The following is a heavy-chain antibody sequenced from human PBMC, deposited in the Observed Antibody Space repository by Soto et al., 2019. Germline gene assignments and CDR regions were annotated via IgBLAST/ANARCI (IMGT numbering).Heavy chain of an antibody. CDR1: IGSVSSGSYS. D-gene: IGHD6-13*01. CDR3: ARVSVSWPYYFDS. V-gene: IGHV4-61*01. CDR2: IYYSGST. J-gene: IGHJ4*02. Sequence: PSETLSLTCSVSIGSVSSGSYSWSWIRHPPGKGLEWIGYIYYSGSTDYSPSLKSRVTISVDTSKNQFSLKLRSVSAADTAVYYCARVSVSWPYYFDSWGQGTPVTVSS.